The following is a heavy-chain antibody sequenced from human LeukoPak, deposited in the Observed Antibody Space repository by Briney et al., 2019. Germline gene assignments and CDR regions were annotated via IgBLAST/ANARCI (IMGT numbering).Heavy chain of an antibody. D-gene: IGHD5-12*01. J-gene: IGHJ4*02. CDR3: ASHSGGYAY. CDR2: IYYSDT. V-gene: IGHV4-30-4*07. Sequence: SETLSLTCTVSGGSISSGGYSWSWIRQPPGKGLEWIGYIYYSDTYYNPSLKSRVTISADTSKNQFSLRLNSVTAADTAVYYCASHSGGYAYWGQGTLVTVSS. CDR1: GGSISSGGYS.